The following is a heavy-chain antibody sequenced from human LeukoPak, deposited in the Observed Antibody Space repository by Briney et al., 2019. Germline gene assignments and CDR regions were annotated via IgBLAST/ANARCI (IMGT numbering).Heavy chain of an antibody. J-gene: IGHJ6*03. Sequence: SETLSLTCAVYGGSFSGYYWSWIRQPPGKGLEWIGEINHSGSTNYNPSLKSRVTISVDTSKNQFSLKLSSVTAADTAVYYCARGTFSTLYSSGWSRGYYYYMDVWGKGTTVTVSS. CDR2: INHSGST. CDR3: ARGTFSTLYSSGWSRGYYYYMDV. CDR1: GGSFSGYY. D-gene: IGHD6-19*01. V-gene: IGHV4-34*01.